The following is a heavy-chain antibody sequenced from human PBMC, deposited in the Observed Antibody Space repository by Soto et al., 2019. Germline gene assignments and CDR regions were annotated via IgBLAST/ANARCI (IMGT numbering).Heavy chain of an antibody. J-gene: IGHJ4*02. CDR2: IKHSGST. V-gene: IGHV4-34*01. CDR1: GGSFSVYY. Sequence: QVQLQQWGAGLLKPSETLSLTGAVYGGSFSVYYWSWIRQPPGKGLEWSGEIKHSGSTNYTPSLKSGVTILVDTCTNQCCPRPSSVAAADTAVHYGARGAYDFCRGYWPRDYWGQGSLVTVSS. CDR3: ARGAYDFCRGYWPRDY. D-gene: IGHD3-3*01.